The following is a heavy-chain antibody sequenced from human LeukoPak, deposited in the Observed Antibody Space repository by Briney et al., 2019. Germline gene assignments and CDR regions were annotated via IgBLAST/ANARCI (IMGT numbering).Heavy chain of an antibody. Sequence: GGSLRLSCAASGFTFSSYSMNWVRQAPGKGLEWVSSISSSSSYIYYADSVKGRFTISRDNAKNSLYLQMNSLGAEDTAVYYCARGRGQLVLNYFDYWGQGTLVTVSS. CDR3: ARGRGQLVLNYFDY. D-gene: IGHD6-13*01. CDR1: GFTFSSYS. J-gene: IGHJ4*02. CDR2: ISSSSSYI. V-gene: IGHV3-21*01.